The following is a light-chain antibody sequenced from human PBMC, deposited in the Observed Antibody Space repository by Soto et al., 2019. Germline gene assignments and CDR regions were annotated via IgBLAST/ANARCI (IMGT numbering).Light chain of an antibody. J-gene: IGKJ5*01. Sequence: EIVLTQSPATLSLSPGERATLSCRASQSVSSNLAWYQQKPGQAPRLLIYDASNRATGIPARFSGSGSGTDFTLTISSREPEDFAVDYCQRGDTFGQGTRLEIK. CDR2: DAS. V-gene: IGKV3-11*01. CDR1: QSVSSN. CDR3: QRGDT.